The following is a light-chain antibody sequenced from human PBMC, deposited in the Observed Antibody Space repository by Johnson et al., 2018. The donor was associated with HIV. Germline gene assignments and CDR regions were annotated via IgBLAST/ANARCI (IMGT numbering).Light chain of an antibody. CDR3: GSWDSSLSACV. Sequence: SVLTQPPSVSAAPGQKVTISCSGSSSNIGNSYVSWYQQLPGTAPKLLIYDNNKRPSEIPDRFSGSKSGTSATLGITGLQTGDETDYYCGSWDSSLSACVFGTGTKVTVL. CDR2: DNN. CDR1: SSNIGNSY. V-gene: IGLV1-51*01. J-gene: IGLJ1*01.